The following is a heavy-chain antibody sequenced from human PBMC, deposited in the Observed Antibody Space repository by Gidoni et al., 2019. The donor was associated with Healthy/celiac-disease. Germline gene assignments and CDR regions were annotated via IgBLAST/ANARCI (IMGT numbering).Heavy chain of an antibody. CDR2: ISSSGSTI. D-gene: IGHD4-17*01. Sequence: EVQLVESGGGLVQPGGSLSLSCAASGFTFSSYEMNWVRQAPGKGLEWVSYISSSGSTIYYADSVKGRFTISRDNAKNSLYLQMNSLRAEETAVYYCARSRGYGDYHDYWGQGTLVTVSS. CDR3: ARSRGYGDYHDY. J-gene: IGHJ4*02. CDR1: GFTFSSYE. V-gene: IGHV3-48*03.